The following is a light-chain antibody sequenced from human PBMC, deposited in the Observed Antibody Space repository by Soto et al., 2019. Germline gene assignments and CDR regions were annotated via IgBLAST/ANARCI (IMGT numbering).Light chain of an antibody. Sequence: EIVLTQSPGTLSLSPGERATLSCRASQSVSSSYLAWYQQKPGQAPRLLIYGASSRATGIPDRFSGSVSGTDFTLTISRLEPEDFAVYYCQQYGNSPLTFGQGTKVEIK. CDR1: QSVSSSY. CDR3: QQYGNSPLT. V-gene: IGKV3-20*01. J-gene: IGKJ1*01. CDR2: GAS.